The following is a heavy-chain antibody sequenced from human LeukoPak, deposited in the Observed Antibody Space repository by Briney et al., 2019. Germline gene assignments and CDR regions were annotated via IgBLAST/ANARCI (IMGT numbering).Heavy chain of an antibody. J-gene: IGHJ4*02. CDR2: IYSGGST. CDR3: ARQYSYDGSGNYPSDD. V-gene: IGHV3-66*04. D-gene: IGHD3-22*01. CDR1: GFTVRINY. Sequence: GGSLRLSCAASGFTVRINYMSWVRQAPGKGLEWVSVIYSGGSTYYADSVKGRFTISRDNSKNTLYLQMNSLRAEDTAMYYCARQYSYDGSGNYPSDDWGQGCLVTVSS.